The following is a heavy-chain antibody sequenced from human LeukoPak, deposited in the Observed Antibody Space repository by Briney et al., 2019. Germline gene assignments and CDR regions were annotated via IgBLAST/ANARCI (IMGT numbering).Heavy chain of an antibody. Sequence: GRSLRLSCAASGFTFSSYAMHWVRQAPGKGLEWVAVISYDGSNKYYADSVKGRFTISRDNSKNTLYLQMNSLRAEDTAVYYCARVQQLVRGRYYYYGMDVWGQGTTVTVSS. D-gene: IGHD6-13*01. V-gene: IGHV3-30-3*01. CDR3: ARVQQLVRGRYYYYGMDV. CDR1: GFTFSSYA. CDR2: ISYDGSNK. J-gene: IGHJ6*02.